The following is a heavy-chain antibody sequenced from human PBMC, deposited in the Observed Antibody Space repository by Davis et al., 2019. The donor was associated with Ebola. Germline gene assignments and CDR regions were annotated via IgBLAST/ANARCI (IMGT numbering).Heavy chain of an antibody. D-gene: IGHD7-27*01. CDR3: ARVYWGHIVY. J-gene: IGHJ4*02. V-gene: IGHV4-34*01. CDR2: INHSGST. CDR1: GGSFSGYY. Sequence: PSETLSLTCAVYGGSFSGYYWSWIRQPPGKGLEWIGEINHSGSTNYNPSLKSRVTISVDTSKNQFSLKLSSVTAADTAVYYCARVYWGHIVYWGQGTLVTVSS.